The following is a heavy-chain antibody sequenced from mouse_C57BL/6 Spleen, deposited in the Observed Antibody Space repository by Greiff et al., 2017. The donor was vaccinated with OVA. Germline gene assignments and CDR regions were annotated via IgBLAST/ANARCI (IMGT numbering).Heavy chain of an antibody. D-gene: IGHD2-13*01. CDR3: AREGDDSYWYFDV. CDR2: IYPGGGYT. Sequence: VQLQQSGAELVRPGTSVKMSCKASGYTFTNYWIGWAKQRPGHGLEWIGDIYPGGGYTNYNEKFKGKATLTADKSSSTAYMQFSSLTSEDSAIYYCAREGDDSYWYFDVWGTGTTVTVSS. CDR1: GYTFTNYW. J-gene: IGHJ1*03. V-gene: IGHV1-63*01.